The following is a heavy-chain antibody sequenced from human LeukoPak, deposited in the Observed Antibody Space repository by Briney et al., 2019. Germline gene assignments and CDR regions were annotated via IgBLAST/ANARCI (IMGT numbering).Heavy chain of an antibody. J-gene: IGHJ4*02. CDR1: GFTFDDYA. CDR3: AKDKVAAAGFDY. D-gene: IGHD6-13*01. Sequence: PGGSLRLSCAASGFTFDDYAMHWVRQAPGKGLEWVSGISWNSGSIGYADSVKGQFTISRDNAKNPLYLQMNSLRAEDTALYYCAKDKVAAAGFDYWGQGTLVTVSS. CDR2: ISWNSGSI. V-gene: IGHV3-9*01.